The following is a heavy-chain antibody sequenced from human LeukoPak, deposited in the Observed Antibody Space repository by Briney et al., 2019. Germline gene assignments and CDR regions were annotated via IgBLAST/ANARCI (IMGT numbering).Heavy chain of an antibody. D-gene: IGHD3-10*01. V-gene: IGHV4-61*02. J-gene: IGHJ5*01. CDR3: ARDLGAMVRGVNQIDS. Sequence: PSQTLSLTCTVSGGSISSGSYYWSWIRQPAGKGLEWIGRIYTSGSTNYNPSLKSRVTISVDTSKNQFSLKLSSVTAADTAVYYCARDLGAMVRGVNQIDSWGQGTLVTVCS. CDR2: IYTSGST. CDR1: GGSISSGSYY.